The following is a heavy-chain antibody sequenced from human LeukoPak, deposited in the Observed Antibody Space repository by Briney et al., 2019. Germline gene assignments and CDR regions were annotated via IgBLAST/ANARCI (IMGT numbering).Heavy chain of an antibody. CDR1: GFTFSSYA. Sequence: GGSLRLSCAASGFTFSSYAMSWVRQAPGKGLEWVSAISGSGGSTYYADSVKGRFTISRDNSKNTLYLQMNSLRAEDTAVHYCATEKAVAGASDYWGQGTLVTVSS. D-gene: IGHD6-19*01. V-gene: IGHV3-23*01. CDR2: ISGSGGST. J-gene: IGHJ4*02. CDR3: ATEKAVAGASDY.